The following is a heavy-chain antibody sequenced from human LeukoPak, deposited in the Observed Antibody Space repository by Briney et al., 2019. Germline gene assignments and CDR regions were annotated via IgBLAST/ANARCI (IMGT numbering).Heavy chain of an antibody. CDR3: ASSYDSRGYYPDY. V-gene: IGHV1-24*01. CDR2: LDSEDGET. J-gene: IGHJ4*02. D-gene: IGHD3-22*01. Sequence: GASVKVSCKVSGYTLTELSIHWVRQAPGKGLEWMGGLDSEDGETTYAQKFQGRVTITADESTSTAYMELSSLRSEDTAVYYCASSYDSRGYYPDYWGQGTLVTVSS. CDR1: GYTLTELS.